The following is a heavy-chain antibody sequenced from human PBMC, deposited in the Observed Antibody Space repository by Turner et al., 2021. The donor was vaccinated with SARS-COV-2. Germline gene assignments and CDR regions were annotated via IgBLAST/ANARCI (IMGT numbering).Heavy chain of an antibody. CDR1: GITFSRYA. D-gene: IGHD6-19*01. V-gene: IGHV3-23*04. Sequence: EVSLVESRGGFVQSGVSMRVSCAVSGITFSRYALSWDRQAPGKGLGWVSAISGSGSSTYYADSLNGRFTISRYNSKTKLYVQMNSLGDEDTAVYYCAKPPGEQWLVLALGFDYWGQGTLVTVSS. CDR3: AKPPGEQWLVLALGFDY. CDR2: ISGSGSST. J-gene: IGHJ4*02.